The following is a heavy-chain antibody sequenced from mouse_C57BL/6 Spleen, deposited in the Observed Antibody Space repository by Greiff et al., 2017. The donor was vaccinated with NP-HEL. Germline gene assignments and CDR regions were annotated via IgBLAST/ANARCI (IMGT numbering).Heavy chain of an antibody. CDR1: GFTFSSYG. D-gene: IGHD1-1*01. CDR2: ISSGGSYT. V-gene: IGHV5-6*01. CDR3: ARHESSSSYYFDY. Sequence: EVKLVESGGDLVKPGGSLKLSCAASGFTFSSYGMSWVRQTPDKRLEWVATISSGGSYTYYPDSVKGRFTISRDNAKNTLYLQMSSLKSEDTAMYYCARHESSSSYYFDYWGQGTTLTVSS. J-gene: IGHJ2*01.